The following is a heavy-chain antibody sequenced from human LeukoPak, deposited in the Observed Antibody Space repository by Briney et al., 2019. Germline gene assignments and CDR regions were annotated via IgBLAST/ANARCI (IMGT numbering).Heavy chain of an antibody. V-gene: IGHV3-11*06. Sequence: PGGSLRLSCVASGFTFSDYYVNWIRQAPGKGLEWVSYSSTTGHQTNYADSVKGRFTISRDHAKNSVYLQMNSLRAEDTAVYYCTRWACAGTSCYVLDSWGQGTPVTVSS. CDR3: TRWACAGTSCYVLDS. J-gene: IGHJ5*01. CDR1: GFTFSDYY. CDR2: SSTTGHQT. D-gene: IGHD2-2*01.